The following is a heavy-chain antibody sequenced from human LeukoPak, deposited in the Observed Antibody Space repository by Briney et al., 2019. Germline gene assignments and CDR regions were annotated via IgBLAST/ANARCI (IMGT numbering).Heavy chain of an antibody. V-gene: IGHV6-1*01. Sequence: SQTLSLTCAISGDSVSSNSAGWNWIRQSPSRGLEWLGRTYYRSNWYNDYAVSVKSRITINPDTSKNQFSLQLNSVTPEDTAVYYYARSYYDSDAFDVWGQGTMVTVSS. CDR3: ARSYYDSDAFDV. CDR1: GDSVSSNSAG. D-gene: IGHD3-22*01. J-gene: IGHJ3*01. CDR2: TYYRSNWYN.